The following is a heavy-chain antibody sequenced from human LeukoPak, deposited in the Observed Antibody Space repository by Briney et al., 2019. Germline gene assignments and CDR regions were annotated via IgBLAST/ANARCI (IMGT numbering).Heavy chain of an antibody. Sequence: GETLKISCKGSGYSFTSYWIGWVRQMPGKGLEWMGIIYPGDSDTRYSPSFQGQVTISADKSISTAYLQWSSLKASDTAMYYCATQTQYYYDSSGYYYWYFDLWGRGTLVTVSS. CDR2: IYPGDSDT. CDR3: ATQTQYYYDSSGYYYWYFDL. CDR1: GYSFTSYW. V-gene: IGHV5-51*01. D-gene: IGHD3-22*01. J-gene: IGHJ2*01.